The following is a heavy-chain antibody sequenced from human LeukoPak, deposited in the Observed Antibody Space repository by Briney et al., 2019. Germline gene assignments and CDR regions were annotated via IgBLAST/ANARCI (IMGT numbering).Heavy chain of an antibody. D-gene: IGHD3-10*01. CDR2: VYTSGRT. CDR3: AREICRGVTAIDI. V-gene: IGHV4-4*07. CDR1: GCSFSSYY. Sequence: SETLSLTCPGSGCSFSSYYRSWIRQPAGKELKWISRVYTSGRTNYNTSLMDRLIISVETSKKQIWLMMSSVTAADTAVYYCAREICRGVTAIDIGCRGKRVSVSS. J-gene: IGHJ3*02.